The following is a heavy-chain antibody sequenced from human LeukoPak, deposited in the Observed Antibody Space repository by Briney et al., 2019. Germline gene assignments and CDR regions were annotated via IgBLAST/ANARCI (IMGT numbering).Heavy chain of an antibody. Sequence: GAPVKVSCKASGYTFTSYGISWVRQAPGQGLEWMGWISAYNGNTNYAQKLQGRVTMTTDTSTSTAYMELRSLRSDDTAVYYCARPRLWSYYYYMDVWGKGTTVTVSS. CDR3: ARPRLWSYYYYMDV. V-gene: IGHV1-18*01. D-gene: IGHD3-16*01. J-gene: IGHJ6*03. CDR2: ISAYNGNT. CDR1: GYTFTSYG.